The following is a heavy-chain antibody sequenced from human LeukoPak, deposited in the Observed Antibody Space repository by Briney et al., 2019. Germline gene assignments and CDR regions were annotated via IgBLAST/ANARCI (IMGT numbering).Heavy chain of an antibody. V-gene: IGHV4-34*01. CDR3: ARGQADYSNNSGYYFDY. D-gene: IGHD4-11*01. CDR2: INHSGST. J-gene: IGHJ4*02. Sequence: SETLSLTCAVYGGPFSGYYWSWIRQPPGKGLEWIGEINHSGSTNYNPSLKIRVTISVDTSKNQFSLKLSSVTAADTAVYYFARGQADYSNNSGYYFDYWGQGTLVTVSS. CDR1: GGPFSGYY.